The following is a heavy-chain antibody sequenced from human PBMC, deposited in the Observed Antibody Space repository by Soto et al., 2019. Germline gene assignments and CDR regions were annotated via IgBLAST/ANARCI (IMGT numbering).Heavy chain of an antibody. CDR3: AREIRFSGYGMDV. J-gene: IGHJ6*02. CDR1: GGTFSSYS. CDR2: INPSGGST. Sequence: ASVKVSCKASGGTFSSYSISWVRQSPVQGLEWMGIINPSGGSTSYAQKFQGRVTMTRDTSISTAYMELSRLRSDDTAVYYCAREIRFSGYGMDVWGQGTTVTVSS. D-gene: IGHD3-16*01. V-gene: IGHV1-46*01.